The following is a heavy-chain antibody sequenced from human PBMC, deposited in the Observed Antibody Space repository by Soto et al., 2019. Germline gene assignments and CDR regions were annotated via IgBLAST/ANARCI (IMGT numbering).Heavy chain of an antibody. V-gene: IGHV1-69*13. J-gene: IGHJ6*02. Sequence: SVKVSCKASGGTFSSYAISWVRQAPGQGLEWMGGIIPIFGTANYAQKFQGRVTITADESTSTAYMELSSLRSEDTAVYYCARADTTLPHPYYYYYGMDVWGQGTTVTVSS. D-gene: IGHD2-2*01. CDR1: GGTFSSYA. CDR3: ARADTTLPHPYYYYYGMDV. CDR2: IIPIFGTA.